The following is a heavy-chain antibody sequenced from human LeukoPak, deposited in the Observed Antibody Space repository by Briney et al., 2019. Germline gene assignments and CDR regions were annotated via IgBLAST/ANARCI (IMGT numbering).Heavy chain of an antibody. J-gene: IGHJ5*02. CDR3: AREGYSSWFDP. D-gene: IGHD6-13*01. CDR2: IYYSGST. CDR1: GGSISSGGYY. Sequence: SQTLSLTCTVSGGSISSGGYYWSWIRQHPGKGLEWIGYIYYSGSTYYNPSLKSRVTISVDTSKNQFTLKLSSVTAADTAVYYCAREGYSSWFDPWGQGALVTVSS. V-gene: IGHV4-31*03.